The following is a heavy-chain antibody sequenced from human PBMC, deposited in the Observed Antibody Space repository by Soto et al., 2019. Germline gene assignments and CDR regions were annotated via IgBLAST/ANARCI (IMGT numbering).Heavy chain of an antibody. CDR2: INPNSGGT. CDR3: ARVEYYQALSY. D-gene: IGHD2-2*01. Sequence: ASAKAPCKASGYSFTGYYMCWVQQAPGQGLEWMGWINPNSGGTNYAQKFQGRVTMTRDTSISTAYMELSSLRSEDTAVYYCARVEYYQALSYWGQGTLVTVSS. J-gene: IGHJ4*02. V-gene: IGHV1-2*02. CDR1: GYSFTGYY.